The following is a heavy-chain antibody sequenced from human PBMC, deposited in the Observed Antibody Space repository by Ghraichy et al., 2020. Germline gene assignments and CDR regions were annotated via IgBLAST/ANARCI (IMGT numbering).Heavy chain of an antibody. CDR3: AREGGGAIAAADYNWFDP. CDR2: INAGNGNT. V-gene: IGHV1-3*01. D-gene: IGHD6-13*01. J-gene: IGHJ5*02. CDR1: GYTFTSYA. Sequence: ASVKVSCKASGYTFTSYAMHWVRQAPGQRLEWMGWINAGNGNTKYSQKFQGRVTITRDTSASTAYMELSSLRSEDTAVYYCAREGGGAIAAADYNWFDPWGQGTLVTVSS.